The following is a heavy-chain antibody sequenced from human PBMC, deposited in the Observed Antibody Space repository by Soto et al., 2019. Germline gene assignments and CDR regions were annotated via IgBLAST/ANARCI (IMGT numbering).Heavy chain of an antibody. CDR3: ARGTYYYDSSGYLVWFDS. D-gene: IGHD3-22*01. CDR1: SASVSGAPYY. CDR2: IYKSGST. Sequence: SETLSLTCTVTSASVSGAPYYWNWIRQSPGQGLEWIGYIYKSGSTNYNPSLKSRVTISVDTSKNQLSLKLRSVTAADTAVYYCARGTYYYDSSGYLVWFDSWGQGTLVTVS. J-gene: IGHJ5*01. V-gene: IGHV4-61*01.